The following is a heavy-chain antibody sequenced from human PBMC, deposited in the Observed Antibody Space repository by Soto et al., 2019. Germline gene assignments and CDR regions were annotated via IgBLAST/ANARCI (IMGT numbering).Heavy chain of an antibody. CDR3: ARGDQWLDY. D-gene: IGHD6-19*01. CDR2: TYYRSKWYN. J-gene: IGHJ4*02. Sequence: QVRLQQSGPGLVKPSQTLSLTCAISGDSVSSNSAAWNWIRQSPLRGLEWLGRTYYRSKWYNDYAVSVKSRITINPDTSKNQLSLQVNSVIPEDTAVYYCARGDQWLDYWGQGTLVTVSS. V-gene: IGHV6-1*01. CDR1: GDSVSSNSAA.